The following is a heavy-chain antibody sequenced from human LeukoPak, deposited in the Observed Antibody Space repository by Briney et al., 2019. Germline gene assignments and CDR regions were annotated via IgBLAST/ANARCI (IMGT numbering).Heavy chain of an antibody. CDR2: ISSSGSYI. V-gene: IGHV3-21*01. J-gene: IGHJ4*02. D-gene: IGHD5-18*01. Sequence: PGGSLRLSCAASAFTFSSYSMNWVRQAPGKGLEWVSSISSSGSYIYYADSVKGRFTISRDNAKNSLHLQMNSLRVEDTAVYYCARGSGVQVWSSLDHWGQGTLVTVSS. CDR3: ARGSGVQVWSSLDH. CDR1: AFTFSSYS.